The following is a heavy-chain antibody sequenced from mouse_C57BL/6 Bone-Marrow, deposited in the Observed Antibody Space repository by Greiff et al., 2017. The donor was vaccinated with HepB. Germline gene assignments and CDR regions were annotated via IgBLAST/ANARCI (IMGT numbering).Heavy chain of an antibody. V-gene: IGHV1-52*01. CDR1: GYTFTSYW. CDR3: ARGDYTFDY. J-gene: IGHJ2*01. Sequence: QVQLQQPGAELVKPGASVKLSCKASGYTFTSYWMHWVKQRPGQGLEWIGNIDPSDSETHYNQKFKDKATLTVDKSSSTAYMQLSSLTSEDSAVYYCARGDYTFDYWGQGTTLTVSS. D-gene: IGHD2-13*01. CDR2: IDPSDSET.